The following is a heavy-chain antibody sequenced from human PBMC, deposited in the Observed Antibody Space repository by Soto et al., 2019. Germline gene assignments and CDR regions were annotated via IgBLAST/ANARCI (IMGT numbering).Heavy chain of an antibody. CDR1: GGSISSGDYY. CDR3: ASGEYSSSWYKRRGWFDP. J-gene: IGHJ5*02. Sequence: QVQLQESGPGLVKPSQTLSLTCTVSGGSISSGDYYWSWIRQPPGKGLVWIGYIYYSGSTYYNPSLKSRVTISVDTSKNQFSLKLSSVTAADTAVYYCASGEYSSSWYKRRGWFDPWGQGTLVTVSS. D-gene: IGHD6-13*01. CDR2: IYYSGST. V-gene: IGHV4-30-4*01.